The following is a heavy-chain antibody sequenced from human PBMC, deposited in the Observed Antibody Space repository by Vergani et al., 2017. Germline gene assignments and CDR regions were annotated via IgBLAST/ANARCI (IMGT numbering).Heavy chain of an antibody. CDR2: MNPISGNT. Sequence: QVQLVQSGAEVKKPGSSVKVSCKASGYTFTSDDINWVRQATGQGLEWMGWMNPISGNTGYAQNLQGRVTMTRNTSISTTYMELSSLRSEDTAVYYCARGLNGFWRLSYYYYMDVWGKGTTVTVSS. CDR3: ARGLNGFWRLSYYYYMDV. D-gene: IGHD3-3*01. J-gene: IGHJ6*03. CDR1: GYTFTSDD. V-gene: IGHV1-8*02.